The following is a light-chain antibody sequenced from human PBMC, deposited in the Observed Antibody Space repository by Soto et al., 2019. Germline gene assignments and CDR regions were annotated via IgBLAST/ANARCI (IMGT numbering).Light chain of an antibody. CDR1: SSDVGGYNY. CDR2: DVS. J-gene: IGLJ1*01. V-gene: IGLV2-14*01. CDR3: SSYTSSSLLL. Sequence: QSALTQPASVSGSPGQSITISCTGTSSDVGGYNYVSWYQQHPGKAPKLMIYDVSNRPSGVSNRFSGSKSGNTASLTISGLQAEDEADYYCSSYTSSSLLLFGTGTKLTVL.